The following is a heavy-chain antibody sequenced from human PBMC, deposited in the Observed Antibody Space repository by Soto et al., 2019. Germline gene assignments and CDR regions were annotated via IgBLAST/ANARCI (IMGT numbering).Heavy chain of an antibody. CDR3: ARDPVDGYAFFDN. CDR1: GDSITSNSYF. J-gene: IGHJ5*02. D-gene: IGHD5-12*01. CDR2: IYYSGTT. Sequence: PSETLSLTCTVSGDSITSNSYFWAWIRQPPGKGLEWIGSIYYSGTTYYSSSLKSRVTISVDMSEKQSSLKLTSVTAADTAVYWCARDPVDGYAFFDNWGQGALVTVSS. V-gene: IGHV4-39*07.